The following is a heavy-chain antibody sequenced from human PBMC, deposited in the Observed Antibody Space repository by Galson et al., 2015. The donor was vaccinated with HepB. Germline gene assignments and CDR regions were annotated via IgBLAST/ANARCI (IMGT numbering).Heavy chain of an antibody. V-gene: IGHV3-74*01. CDR1: RFTFSSCW. CDR2: INSDGRST. CDR3: AKVCAMDV. Sequence: SLRLSCAASRFTFSSCWMHWVRQAPGKGLVWVSGINSDGRSTYYADSVKGRFTISRDNAKNTLYLQMNSLRAEDTAVYYCAKVCAMDVWGQGTTVTVSS. D-gene: IGHD2-2*01. J-gene: IGHJ6*02.